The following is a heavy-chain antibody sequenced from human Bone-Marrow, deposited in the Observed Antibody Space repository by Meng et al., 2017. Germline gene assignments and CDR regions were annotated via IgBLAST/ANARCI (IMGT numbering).Heavy chain of an antibody. CDR1: GVAISSTNC. CDR2: ISHSGTT. J-gene: IGHJ2*01. V-gene: IGHV4-4*02. Sequence: PSAHLLPWCAVSGVAISSTNCGSCVSRPPGRGLEWIGEISHSGTTNYNPSLKSRVTISVDKSKNQFSLKLRSVTAADTAVYYCARVRVEYWYFDLWGRGTLVTVSS. CDR3: ARVRVEYWYFDL.